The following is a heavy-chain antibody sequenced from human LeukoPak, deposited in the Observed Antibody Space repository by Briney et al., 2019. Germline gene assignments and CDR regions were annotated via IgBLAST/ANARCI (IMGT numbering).Heavy chain of an antibody. CDR1: GGSISSYY. CDR2: IYYSGST. D-gene: IGHD3-10*01. J-gene: IGHJ4*02. V-gene: IGHV4-59*01. Sequence: SETLSLTCTVSGGSISSYYWSWIRQPPGKGLEWIGYIYYSGSTNYNASLKSRVTISVDTSKNQFSLKLSSVIAADTAVYYCASTVYYGSGSGRFDYWGQGTLVTVSS. CDR3: ASTVYYGSGSGRFDY.